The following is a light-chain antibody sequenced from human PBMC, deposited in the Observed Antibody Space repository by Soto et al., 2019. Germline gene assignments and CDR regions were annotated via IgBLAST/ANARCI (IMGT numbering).Light chain of an antibody. CDR3: SSYTSSSTWV. V-gene: IGLV2-14*01. J-gene: IGLJ3*02. CDR1: SSDVGGYTY. Sequence: QSALTQPASVSGSPGQSITISCTGTSSDVGGYTYVSWFQQHPGTTPKLIIYEVSNRPSGVSSRFSGSKSGNTASLTISGLRPEDEADYYCSSYTSSSTWVFGGGTKVTVL. CDR2: EVS.